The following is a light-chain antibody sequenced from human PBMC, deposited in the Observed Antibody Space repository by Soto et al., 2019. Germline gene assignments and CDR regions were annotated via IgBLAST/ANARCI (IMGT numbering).Light chain of an antibody. CDR2: GAS. CDR3: QQYGDLPWT. CDR1: QSVSSNY. J-gene: IGKJ1*01. Sequence: EIVLTQSPGTLSSSPGERATLSCRASQSVSSNYLAWYQQKPGQAPRLLIYGASSRATGIPDRFSGSGSGTDFTLTIDRLESEDFAVYFCQQYGDLPWTFGQGTKVDIK. V-gene: IGKV3-20*01.